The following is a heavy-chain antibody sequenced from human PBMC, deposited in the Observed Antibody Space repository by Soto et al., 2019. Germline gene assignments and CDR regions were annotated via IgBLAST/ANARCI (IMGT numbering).Heavy chain of an antibody. V-gene: IGHV1-18*04. D-gene: IGHD3-22*01. CDR2: ISAYNGNT. CDR1: GYTFTSYG. J-gene: IGHJ6*02. CDR3: AREEEGGYYYPVGYYYGMDV. Sequence: QVPLVQSGAEVKKPGASVKVSCKASGYTFTSYGISWVRQAPGQGLEWMGWISAYNGNTNYAQKLQGRVTMTTDTSTSTAYMELRSLRSDDTAVYYCAREEEGGYYYPVGYYYGMDVWGQGTTVTVSS.